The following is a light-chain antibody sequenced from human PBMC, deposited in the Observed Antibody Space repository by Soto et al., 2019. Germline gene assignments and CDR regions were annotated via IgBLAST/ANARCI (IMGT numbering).Light chain of an antibody. J-gene: IGKJ5*01. CDR2: AAS. CDR3: QQYYSYLIT. Sequence: SQMTQSRFSVSSSVGDRVTIACRASQSISSYLSWYQQKPGRAPKLLIYAASTLQSGVPSRFSGSGSGTDFTLTISCLQSEDFATYYCQQYYSYLITFGQGTRLEIK. V-gene: IGKV1-39*01. CDR1: QSISSY.